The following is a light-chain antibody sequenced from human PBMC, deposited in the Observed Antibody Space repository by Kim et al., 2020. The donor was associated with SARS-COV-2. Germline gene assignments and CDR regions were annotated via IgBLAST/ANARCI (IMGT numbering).Light chain of an antibody. CDR1: QSVSSY. CDR3: QQRSNWPYS. V-gene: IGKV3-11*01. J-gene: IGKJ2*03. Sequence: SLAPGERATLSCRASQSVSSYLAWYQQKPGQAPRLLIYYASNRATGIPARFSGSGSGTDFTLTISSLEPEDFAVYYCQQRSNWPYSFGQGTKLEI. CDR2: YAS.